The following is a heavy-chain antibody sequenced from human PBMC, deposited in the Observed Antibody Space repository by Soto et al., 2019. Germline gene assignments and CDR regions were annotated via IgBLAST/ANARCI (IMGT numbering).Heavy chain of an antibody. CDR1: GFTFSSYR. J-gene: IGHJ4*01. D-gene: IGHD2-15*01. CDR3: AREDSVSSYYSQ. Sequence: GGSLRLSCAASGFTFSSYRMTWVRQAPGKGLEWVANIKQDGSETFYVDSVKGRFTISRDNAKNSLYLHMNSLGAEDTAMYYCAREDSVSSYYSQWGHGTLVTVSS. V-gene: IGHV3-7*03. CDR2: IKQDGSET.